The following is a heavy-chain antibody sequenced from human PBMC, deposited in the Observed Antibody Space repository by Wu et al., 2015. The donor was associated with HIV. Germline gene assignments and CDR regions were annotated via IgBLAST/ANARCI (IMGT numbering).Heavy chain of an antibody. CDR1: GYTFTDFF. CDR2: VSPNTGGT. Sequence: QVQLVQSGAEVKKPGASVKVSCKASGYTFTDFFIHWVRQAPGQGLEWMGWVSPNTGGTNYAQKFQGRVTMTRDTSINTAYMELTSLTSDDTAMYYCARDSQFAVVIVLFFGHYWGQGALVTVSS. V-gene: IGHV1-2*02. J-gene: IGHJ4*02. CDR3: ARDSQFAVVIVLFFGHY. D-gene: IGHD2-21*01.